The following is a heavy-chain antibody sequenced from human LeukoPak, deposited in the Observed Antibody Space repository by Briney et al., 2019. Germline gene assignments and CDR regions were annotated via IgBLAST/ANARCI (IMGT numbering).Heavy chain of an antibody. CDR2: TYYRSKWYN. D-gene: IGHD1-26*01. Sequence: SQTLSLTCAISGDSVSSNSAAWNWIRQSPSRGLEWLGRTYYRSKWYNDYAVSVKSRITINPATSKNQFSLQLNSVTPEDTAVYYCGRSGSYYGGAWFDPWGQGTLVTVSS. V-gene: IGHV6-1*01. CDR3: GRSGSYYGGAWFDP. CDR1: GDSVSSNSAA. J-gene: IGHJ5*02.